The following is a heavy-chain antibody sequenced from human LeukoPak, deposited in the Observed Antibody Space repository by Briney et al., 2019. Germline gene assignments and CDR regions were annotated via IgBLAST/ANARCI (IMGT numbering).Heavy chain of an antibody. D-gene: IGHD3-10*01. Sequence: SETLSLTCTVSGGSISSYYWSWIRQPPGKGLEWIGYIYYSGGTNYNPSLKSRVTISVDTSKNQFSLKLSSVTAADTAVYYCARAPGGSGIPYYYYMDVWGKGTTVTVSS. CDR2: IYYSGGT. J-gene: IGHJ6*03. CDR3: ARAPGGSGIPYYYYMDV. V-gene: IGHV4-59*01. CDR1: GGSISSYY.